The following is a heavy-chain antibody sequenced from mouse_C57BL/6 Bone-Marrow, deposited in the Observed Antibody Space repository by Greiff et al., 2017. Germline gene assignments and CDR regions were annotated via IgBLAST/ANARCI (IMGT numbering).Heavy chain of an antibody. V-gene: IGHV3-6*01. Sequence: EVKLLESGPGLVKPSQSLSFSCSVTGYSITSGYYWYWIRQFPENKLEWRGYISYDGSNKYNPSLKNRTSITRDTSTNKFFLKLNSVTTEDTATYYGVRELDSSGYEAYWGQGTLVTVSA. D-gene: IGHD3-2*01. CDR2: ISYDGSN. CDR1: GYSITSGYY. CDR3: VRELDSSGYEAY. J-gene: IGHJ3*01.